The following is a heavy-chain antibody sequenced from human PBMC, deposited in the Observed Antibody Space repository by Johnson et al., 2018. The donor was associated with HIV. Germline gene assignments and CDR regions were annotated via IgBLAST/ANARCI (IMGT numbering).Heavy chain of an antibody. CDR3: GRSPLYDTTVFDI. V-gene: IGHV3-23*04. D-gene: IGHD4-11*01. CDR1: GFTFSSNA. J-gene: IGHJ3*02. Sequence: VQLVESGGGLIQPGGSLRLSCAASGFTFSSNAMHWVRQAPGKGLVWVSAISGSGGSTYYADFVKCRFTISSENAKKSLYLPMNSLRVGDTAVYYCGRSPLYDTTVFDIWGQGTRVTVSS. CDR2: ISGSGGST.